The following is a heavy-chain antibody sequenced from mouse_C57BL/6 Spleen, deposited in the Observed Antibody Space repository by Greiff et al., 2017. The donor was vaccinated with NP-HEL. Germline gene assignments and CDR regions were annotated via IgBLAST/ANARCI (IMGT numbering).Heavy chain of an antibody. D-gene: IGHD1-3*01. J-gene: IGHJ4*01. CDR3: AQLDYYAMDY. CDR1: GFTFTDYY. V-gene: IGHV7-3*01. Sequence: EVKLMESGGGLVQPGGSLSLSCAASGFTFTDYYMSWVRQPPGKALEWLGFIRNKANGYTTEYSASVKGRFTISRDNSQSILYLQMNALRAEDSATYYCAQLDYYAMDYWGQGTSVTVSS. CDR2: IRNKANGYTT.